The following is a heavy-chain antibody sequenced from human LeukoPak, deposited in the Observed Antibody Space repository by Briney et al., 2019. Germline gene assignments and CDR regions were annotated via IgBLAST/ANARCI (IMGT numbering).Heavy chain of an antibody. J-gene: IGHJ6*02. CDR1: GFTLSSYA. Sequence: GGPLRLSCAASGFTLSSYAMSWVRQAPGKGLEWVSAISGSGGSTYYADSVKGRFTISRDNSKNTLYLQMNSLRAEDTAVYYCAKATTVKPSPLDVWGQGTTVTVSS. D-gene: IGHD4-17*01. V-gene: IGHV3-23*01. CDR2: ISGSGGST. CDR3: AKATTVKPSPLDV.